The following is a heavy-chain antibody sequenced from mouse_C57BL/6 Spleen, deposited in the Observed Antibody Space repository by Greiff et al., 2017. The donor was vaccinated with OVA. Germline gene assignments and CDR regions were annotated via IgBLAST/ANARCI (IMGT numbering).Heavy chain of an antibody. Sequence: VQLKQSGAELVRPGASVQLSCTASGFNIKDDYMHWVKQRPEQGLEWIGWIDPENGDTEYASKFPGKATITADTSSNTAYLQLSSLTSEDTAVYYCTTDSSGDGYYAMDYWGQGTSVTVSS. D-gene: IGHD3-2*02. CDR3: TTDSSGDGYYAMDY. J-gene: IGHJ4*01. CDR2: IDPENGDT. V-gene: IGHV14-4*01. CDR1: GFNIKDDY.